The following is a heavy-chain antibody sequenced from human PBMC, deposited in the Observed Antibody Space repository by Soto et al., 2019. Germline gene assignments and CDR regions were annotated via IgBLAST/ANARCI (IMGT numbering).Heavy chain of an antibody. V-gene: IGHV3-23*01. D-gene: IGHD6-13*01. CDR1: GFTFNSHA. CDR3: AKVSSSWYSGFFDL. J-gene: IGHJ4*02. Sequence: EVQLLESGGGLVQPGGSLRLSCTASGFTFNSHAMTWVRQAPGKGLEWVSGLSDSGSSTYYADSVKGRFTISRDNFMNTVYLQMNTLRVGDTAVYYCAKVSSSWYSGFFDLWGQGTRVTVSS. CDR2: LSDSGSST.